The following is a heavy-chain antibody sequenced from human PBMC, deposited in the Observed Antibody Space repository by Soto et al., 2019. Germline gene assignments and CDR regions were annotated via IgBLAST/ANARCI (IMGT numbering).Heavy chain of an antibody. D-gene: IGHD3-22*01. CDR2: IIPIFGTA. CDR3: ATDRLRYDSRGYPTYNWFDP. J-gene: IGHJ5*02. CDR1: GGTFSSYA. V-gene: IGHV1-69*13. Sequence: SVKVSCKASGGTFSSYAISWVRQAPGQGLEWMGGIIPIFGTANYAQKFQGRVTITADESTSTAYMELSSLRSEDTAVYYCATDRLRYDSRGYPTYNWFDPWGQGTLVTVSS.